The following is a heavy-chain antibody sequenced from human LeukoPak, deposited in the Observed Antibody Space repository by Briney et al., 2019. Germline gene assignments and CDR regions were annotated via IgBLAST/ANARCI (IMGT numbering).Heavy chain of an antibody. Sequence: GGSLRLSCAVSGFTLSSYSMNWVRQAPGKGLEWVSYISSSSSTIYYADSVKGRFTISRDNAKNSLYLQMNSLRDEDTAVYYCARGYYDSGTYLFDYWGQGTLVIVSS. V-gene: IGHV3-48*02. D-gene: IGHD3-10*01. CDR2: ISSSSSTI. CDR1: GFTLSSYS. CDR3: ARGYYDSGTYLFDY. J-gene: IGHJ4*02.